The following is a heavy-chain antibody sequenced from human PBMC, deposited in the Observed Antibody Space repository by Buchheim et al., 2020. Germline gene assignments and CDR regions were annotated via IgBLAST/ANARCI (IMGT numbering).Heavy chain of an antibody. CDR3: SKRGRAANFKLDSYLDL. CDR2: ISHDESQK. J-gene: IGHJ2*01. CDR1: GFTFNDYG. Sequence: QVQVVESGGGVVQPGSSLRLSCAASGFTFNDYGMHWVRQAPGKGLEWVAVISHDESQKDYADSAKGRFTISRDNSKNSLYLQMNSLRTEDTAMYSCSKRGRAANFKLDSYLDLWGRGTL. V-gene: IGHV3-30*18. D-gene: IGHD4/OR15-4a*01.